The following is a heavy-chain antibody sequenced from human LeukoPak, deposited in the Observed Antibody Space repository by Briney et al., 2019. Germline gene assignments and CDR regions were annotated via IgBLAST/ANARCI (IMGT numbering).Heavy chain of an antibody. CDR1: GFTFSSYA. CDR2: ISYDGSNK. Sequence: PGRSLRLSCAASGFTFSSYAMHWVRQAPGKGLEWVAVISYDGSNKYYADSVKGRFTISRDNSKNTLYLQMNSLRAGDTAVYYCARDMGDIVVVPTASLDHYYGTDVWGQGTTVTVSS. J-gene: IGHJ6*02. V-gene: IGHV3-30-3*01. D-gene: IGHD2-2*01. CDR3: ARDMGDIVVVPTASLDHYYGTDV.